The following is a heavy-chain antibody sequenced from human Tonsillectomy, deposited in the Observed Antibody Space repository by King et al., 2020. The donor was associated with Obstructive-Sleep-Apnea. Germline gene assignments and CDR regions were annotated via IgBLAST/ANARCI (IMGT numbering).Heavy chain of an antibody. Sequence: VQLVESGGGLVQPGGSLRLSCAASGFTFSSYWMSWVREVPGKGLEWVANIKQDGSEKYYVDSVKGRFTISRDNARNSLYLQMSSLRAEDTAVYYCAGTVHSGYNHDTDYWGQGTLVTVSS. CDR3: AGTVHSGYNHDTDY. V-gene: IGHV3-7*01. J-gene: IGHJ4*02. CDR1: GFTFSSYW. D-gene: IGHD5-12*01. CDR2: IKQDGSEK.